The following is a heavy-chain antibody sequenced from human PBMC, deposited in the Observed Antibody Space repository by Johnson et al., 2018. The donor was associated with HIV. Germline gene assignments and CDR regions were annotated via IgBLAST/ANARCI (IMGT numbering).Heavy chain of an antibody. J-gene: IGHJ3*02. CDR1: GFTFRNYA. V-gene: IGHV3-23*04. Sequence: VQLVESGGDLIQPGGSLRLSCAASGFTFRNYAMSWVRQAPGKGLEWVSGIGASGITTYYADSVKGRFTISRDNSKNTLYLQMNSLRAEDTAIYYCARDLVRASHAFDIWGQGTMVTVSS. D-gene: IGHD2-8*02. CDR3: ARDLVRASHAFDI. CDR2: IGASGITT.